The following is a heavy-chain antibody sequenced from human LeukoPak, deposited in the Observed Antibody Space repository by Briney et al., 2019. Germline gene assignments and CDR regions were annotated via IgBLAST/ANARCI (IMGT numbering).Heavy chain of an antibody. CDR2: IYYSGST. CDR3: ARSVLSVWGSYRYFDY. D-gene: IGHD3-16*02. Sequence: SETLSLTCTVSGGSISSSSYYWGWIRQPPGKGLEWIGRIYYSGSTYYNPSLKSRVTISVDTSKNQFSLKLSSVTAADAAVYYCARSVLSVWGSYRYFDYWGQGTLVTVSS. V-gene: IGHV4-39*01. J-gene: IGHJ4*02. CDR1: GGSISSSSYY.